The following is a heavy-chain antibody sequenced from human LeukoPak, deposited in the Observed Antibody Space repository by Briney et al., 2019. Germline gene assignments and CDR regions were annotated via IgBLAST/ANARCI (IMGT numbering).Heavy chain of an antibody. CDR2: ISGSGGST. CDR1: GFTFSSYG. CDR3: AHGSLYQLDY. Sequence: GGSLRLSCAASGFTFSSYGMSWVRQAPGKGLEWVSAISGSGGSTYYAVSVKGRFTISRDNSKNTLYLQMNSLRAEDTAVYYCAHGSLYQLDYWGQGTLVTVSS. V-gene: IGHV3-23*01. D-gene: IGHD2-2*01. J-gene: IGHJ4*02.